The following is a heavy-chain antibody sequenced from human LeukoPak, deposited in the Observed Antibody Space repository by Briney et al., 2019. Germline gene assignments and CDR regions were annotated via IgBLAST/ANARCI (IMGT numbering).Heavy chain of an antibody. Sequence: GGSLRLSCAASGFTFSSYAMSWVRQAPGKGLEWVSAISASGGNTYYADSVKGRFTISRDNSKNTLYLQMNSLRAEDTAVYYCAKGPLAGRKAALDYWGQGTLVTVSS. D-gene: IGHD6-19*01. CDR2: ISASGGNT. J-gene: IGHJ4*02. CDR3: AKGPLAGRKAALDY. V-gene: IGHV3-23*01. CDR1: GFTFSSYA.